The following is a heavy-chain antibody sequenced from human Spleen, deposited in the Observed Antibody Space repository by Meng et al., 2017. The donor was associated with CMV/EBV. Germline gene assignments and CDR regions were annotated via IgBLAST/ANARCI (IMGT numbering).Heavy chain of an antibody. CDR3: AKAFSASRYREYYDS. CDR1: EFTFSNSA. J-gene: IGHJ4*02. Sequence: GGSLRLSCAASEFTFSNSAMSWVRQAPGRGLAWVSAITASGGSTYYADSVKGRFTVSRDNSKNTLYLQMNSVRAEDTAVYYCAKAFSASRYREYYDSWGQGTLVTVSS. D-gene: IGHD1-26*01. CDR2: ITASGGST. V-gene: IGHV3-23*01.